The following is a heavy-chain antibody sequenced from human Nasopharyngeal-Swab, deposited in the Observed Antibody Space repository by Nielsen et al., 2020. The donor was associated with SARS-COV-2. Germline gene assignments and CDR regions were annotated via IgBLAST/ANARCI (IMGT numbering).Heavy chain of an antibody. Sequence: WIRQPPGKGLEWIGYISHTLGTSYNPSLESRLSLFLDTSKNEFSLKLSSVTAADTAVYYCARLDYDILTGYGDLYYFDYWGQGTLVTVSS. V-gene: IGHV4-30-2*04. D-gene: IGHD3-9*01. CDR3: ARLDYDILTGYGDLYYFDY. J-gene: IGHJ4*02. CDR2: ISHTLGT.